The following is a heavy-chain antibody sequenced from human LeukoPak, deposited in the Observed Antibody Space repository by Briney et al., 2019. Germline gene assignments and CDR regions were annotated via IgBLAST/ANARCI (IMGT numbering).Heavy chain of an antibody. V-gene: IGHV4-4*02. Sequence: SGTLSLTCAVPGGSISSSNWWSWVRQPPGKGLEWIGEIYHSGSTNYNPSLKSRVTISVDKSKNQFSLKLSSVTAADTAVYYCARVRPAIENAFDIWGQGTMVTVSS. CDR1: GGSISSSNW. CDR3: ARVRPAIENAFDI. D-gene: IGHD5-18*01. CDR2: IYHSGST. J-gene: IGHJ3*02.